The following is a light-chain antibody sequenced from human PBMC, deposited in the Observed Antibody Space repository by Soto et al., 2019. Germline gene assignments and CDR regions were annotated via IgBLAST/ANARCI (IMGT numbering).Light chain of an antibody. V-gene: IGKV1-12*01. Sequence: DIQMTQSPSSLSASVGDRVTLTCQASQSVRSWLAWYQQKPGKAPNLLIYAASSLHSGVPSRFSGSGSGTDFTLTISSLQPEDFATYYCQQANSFPLTFGGGTKVDIK. CDR2: AAS. J-gene: IGKJ4*01. CDR3: QQANSFPLT. CDR1: QSVRSW.